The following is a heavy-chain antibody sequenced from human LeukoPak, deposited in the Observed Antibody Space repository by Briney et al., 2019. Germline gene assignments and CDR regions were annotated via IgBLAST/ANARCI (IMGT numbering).Heavy chain of an antibody. V-gene: IGHV3-48*01. J-gene: IGHJ5*02. Sequence: SGGSLRLSCGASGFTFSSYSMNWVRQAPGKGLEWVSYISNSGSTIYYADSVKGRFTISRDNAKNSLYLQMNSLRAEDTAVYYCARRDCDSIKCRGSNWFDPWGQGTLVTVSS. CDR1: GFTFSSYS. CDR2: ISNSGSTI. D-gene: IGHD2/OR15-2a*01. CDR3: ARRDCDSIKCRGSNWFDP.